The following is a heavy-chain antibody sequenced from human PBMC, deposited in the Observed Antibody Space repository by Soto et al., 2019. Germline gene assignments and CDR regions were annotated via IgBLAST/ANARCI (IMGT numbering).Heavy chain of an antibody. D-gene: IGHD6-25*01. J-gene: IGHJ4*02. CDR3: ARGLSAGSEAY. CDR2: ISAYSGNT. V-gene: IGHV1-18*01. CDR1: GYTFTSYR. Sequence: ASVKVSCKASGYTFTSYRIIWVRQAPGQGLEWMGWISAYSGNTNYAKKLQGRVTMTTDTSTSTTYMELGGLKSDDPAAYYRARGLSAGSEAYLGQRTLVTVSS.